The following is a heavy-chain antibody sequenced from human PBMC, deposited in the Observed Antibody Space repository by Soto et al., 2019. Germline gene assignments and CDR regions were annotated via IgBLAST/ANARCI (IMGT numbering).Heavy chain of an antibody. Sequence: EVQLVQTGGGLIQPGGSLRLSCVASGFPVSTNYLSWVRQVPGKGLEWVSVLHGSGSTSYADSVKGRFTISRDNARNTFYLQMNSLRVEDTAVYYCARKPPAAIQGWAYGMDVWGQGTTVTVSS. J-gene: IGHJ6*02. V-gene: IGHV3-53*02. CDR2: LHGSGST. CDR1: GFPVSTNY. D-gene: IGHD2-2*01. CDR3: ARKPPAAIQGWAYGMDV.